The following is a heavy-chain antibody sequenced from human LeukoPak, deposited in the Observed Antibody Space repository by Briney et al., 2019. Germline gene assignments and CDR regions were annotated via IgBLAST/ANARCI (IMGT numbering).Heavy chain of an antibody. D-gene: IGHD5-18*01. V-gene: IGHV4-59*01. J-gene: IGHJ4*02. CDR1: GGSISSYY. Sequence: SETLSHTCTVSGGSISSYYCSWIRQPPGKGLEWIGYIYYSGSTNYNPSLKSRVTISVDTSKNQFSLKLSSVTAADTAVYYCATNSGYSYGLDYWGQGTLVTVSS. CDR2: IYYSGST. CDR3: ATNSGYSYGLDY.